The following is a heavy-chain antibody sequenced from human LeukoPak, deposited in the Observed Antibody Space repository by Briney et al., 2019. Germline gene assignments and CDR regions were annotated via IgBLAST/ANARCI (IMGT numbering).Heavy chain of an antibody. V-gene: IGHV3-21*01. D-gene: IGHD6-13*01. Sequence: GGSLRLSCAASGFTFSNAWMNWVRQAPGKGLEWVSSISSSSSYIYYADSVKGRFTISRDNAKNSLYLQMNSLRAEDTAVYYCARALPRYIAAAASGGGYWGQGTLVTVSS. CDR2: ISSSSSYI. CDR1: GFTFSNAW. J-gene: IGHJ4*02. CDR3: ARALPRYIAAAASGGGY.